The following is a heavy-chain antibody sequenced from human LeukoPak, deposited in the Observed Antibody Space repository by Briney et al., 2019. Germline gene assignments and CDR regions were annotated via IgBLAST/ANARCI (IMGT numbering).Heavy chain of an antibody. Sequence: GGSLRLSCAESGFTFTSHWMHWVRQAPGKGLVWVSHISDDGKKANYADSVKGRFTISRDNAQDSLYLQMNSLRAEDTAVYYCARDRGYSNFDYWGQGTLLTVSS. CDR1: GFTFTSHW. J-gene: IGHJ4*02. CDR3: ARDRGYSNFDY. CDR2: ISDDGKKA. V-gene: IGHV3-74*01. D-gene: IGHD4-11*01.